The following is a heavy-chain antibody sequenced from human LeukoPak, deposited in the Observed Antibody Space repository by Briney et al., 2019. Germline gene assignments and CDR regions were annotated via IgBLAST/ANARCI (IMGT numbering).Heavy chain of an antibody. Sequence: GRSLRLSCAASGFTFSSYAMHWVRQAPGKGLEWVAVISYDGSNKYYADSVKGRFTISRDNSKNTLYLQMNSLRAEDTVVYYCARWYGDYFDYWGQGTLVTVSS. CDR3: ARWYGDYFDY. CDR2: ISYDGSNK. V-gene: IGHV3-30-3*01. J-gene: IGHJ4*02. CDR1: GFTFSSYA. D-gene: IGHD4-17*01.